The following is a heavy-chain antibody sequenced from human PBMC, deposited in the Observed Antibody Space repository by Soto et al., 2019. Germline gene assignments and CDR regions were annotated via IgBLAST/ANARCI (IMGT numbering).Heavy chain of an antibody. V-gene: IGHV1-3*01. CDR1: GYTFVDYV. Sequence: GASVKVSCKASGYTFVDYVIHWVRLAPGQRLEWMGWITAADGNTKYSQNFQSRVTISRDTSANTAYMALRNLRSEDTAIYYCAREIPGGNPFDYWGQGTLVTVSS. CDR3: AREIPGGNPFDY. J-gene: IGHJ4*02. CDR2: ITAADGNT.